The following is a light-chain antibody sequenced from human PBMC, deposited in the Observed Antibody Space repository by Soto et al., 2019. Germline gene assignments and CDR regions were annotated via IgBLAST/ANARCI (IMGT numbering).Light chain of an antibody. Sequence: EIVMTQSPATLSLSPGERATLSCRASQSVSRNLSWYQQKPGQAPMLLIYDAATRAAGTPARVSGSGSGTKFTLSILSPQSVEFAVYSCHQYKNWPITFGEGTKLEIK. CDR3: HQYKNWPIT. V-gene: IGKV3D-15*01. J-gene: IGKJ5*01. CDR2: DAA. CDR1: QSVSRN.